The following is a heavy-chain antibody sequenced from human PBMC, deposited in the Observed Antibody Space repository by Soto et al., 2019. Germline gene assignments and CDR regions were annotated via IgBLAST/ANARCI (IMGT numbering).Heavy chain of an antibody. CDR1: GFNVSSNY. D-gene: IGHD5-18*01. Sequence: GGSLRLSCAASGFNVSSNYMSWVRQAPGKGLEWVSVIYSGGSTYYADSVKGRFTISRDNSKNTAYLQMNSLKTEDTAVYYCTADTAMANYGMDVWGRGTTVTSP. CDR3: TADTAMANYGMDV. V-gene: IGHV3-66*01. CDR2: IYSGGST. J-gene: IGHJ6*02.